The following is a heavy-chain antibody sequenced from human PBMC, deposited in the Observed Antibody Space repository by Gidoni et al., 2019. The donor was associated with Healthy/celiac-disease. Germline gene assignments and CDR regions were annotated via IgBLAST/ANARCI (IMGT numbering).Heavy chain of an antibody. CDR3: ARVVGATDTQGPPDAFDI. D-gene: IGHD1-26*01. V-gene: IGHV1-46*01. CDR1: GYTFTGNY. CDR2: INPSGGSK. Sequence: QVQLVQSGAEVKKPGASVKVSSKPSGYTFTGNYMHWVRQAPGQGLEWMGIINPSGGSKSYAQKFQGRVTMTRDTSTSTVYMELSSLRSEDTAVYYCARVVGATDTQGPPDAFDIWGQGTMVTVSS. J-gene: IGHJ3*02.